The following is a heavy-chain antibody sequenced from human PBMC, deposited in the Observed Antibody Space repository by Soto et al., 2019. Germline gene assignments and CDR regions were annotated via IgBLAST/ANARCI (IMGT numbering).Heavy chain of an antibody. V-gene: IGHV1-18*01. CDR1: GYTFTSYG. J-gene: IGHJ4*02. D-gene: IGHD6-19*01. Sequence: QVQLVQSGAEVKKPGASVKVSCKASGYTFTSYGISWVRQAPGQGLEWMGWISAYNGNTNYPQKLQGRVTMTTDTSTSTAHMDLRSLRSDDTAVYYCARAKPYCIGWEPSDYWGQGTLVTVSS. CDR3: ARAKPYCIGWEPSDY. CDR2: ISAYNGNT.